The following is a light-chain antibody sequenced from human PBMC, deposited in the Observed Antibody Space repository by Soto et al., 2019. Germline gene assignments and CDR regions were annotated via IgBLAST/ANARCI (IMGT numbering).Light chain of an antibody. V-gene: IGLV3-21*04. J-gene: IGLJ7*01. CDR1: NIGSKS. CDR2: YDS. Sequence: SYELTQPPSVSVAPGKTARITCGGNNIGSKSVEGYQQKPGQAPVLVIYYDSDRPSEIPERFSDSNSGITAILTISRVEAGDESDSHCQVWDSRSEQAVFGGGTQLTVL. CDR3: QVWDSRSEQAV.